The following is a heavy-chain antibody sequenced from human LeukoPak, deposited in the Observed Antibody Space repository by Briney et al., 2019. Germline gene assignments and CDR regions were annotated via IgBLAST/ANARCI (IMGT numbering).Heavy chain of an antibody. CDR3: ARRSAGTPYFDY. Sequence: GESLKISCKGSEYSFTSYWIGWVRQMPGKGLEWMGIIYPGDSDARYSASFQGQVTISADKSINTAYLQWSSLKASDTAMFYCARRSAGTPYFDYWGQGTLVTVSS. CDR2: IYPGDSDA. D-gene: IGHD1-26*01. J-gene: IGHJ4*02. CDR1: EYSFTSYW. V-gene: IGHV5-51*01.